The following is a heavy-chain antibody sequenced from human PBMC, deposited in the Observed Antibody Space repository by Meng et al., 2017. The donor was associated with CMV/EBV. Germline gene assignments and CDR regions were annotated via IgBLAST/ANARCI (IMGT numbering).Heavy chain of an antibody. CDR2: IRYDGSNK. CDR3: AKRKGGYSYGDFDY. V-gene: IGHV3-30*02. J-gene: IGHJ4*02. D-gene: IGHD5-18*01. CDR1: GFTFSSYG. Sequence: GGSLRLSCAASGFTFSSYGMHWVRQAPGKGLEVVAFIRYDGSNKYYADSVKGRFTISRDNSKNTLYLQMNSLRAEDTAVYYCAKRKGGYSYGDFDYWGQGTLVTVSS.